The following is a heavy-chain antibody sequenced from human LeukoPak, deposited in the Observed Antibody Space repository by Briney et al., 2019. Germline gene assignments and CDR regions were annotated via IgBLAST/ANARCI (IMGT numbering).Heavy chain of an antibody. CDR1: GGSFSGYY. D-gene: IGHD2-2*01. J-gene: IGHJ3*01. V-gene: IGHV4-34*01. Sequence: SETLSLTCAVYGGSFSGYYWAWIRQSPGKGLEWVGETSHSGSTNYNPSLESRVTISVDTSKKQVSLMLNSMTAADTAVYFCARKYCSTTSCSYGFDVWGQGTMVTVSS. CDR2: TSHSGST. CDR3: ARKYCSTTSCSYGFDV.